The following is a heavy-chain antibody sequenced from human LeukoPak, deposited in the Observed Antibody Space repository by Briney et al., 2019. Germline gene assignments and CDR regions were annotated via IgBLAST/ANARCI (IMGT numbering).Heavy chain of an antibody. D-gene: IGHD5-12*01. CDR3: ARVLEYGGPFDY. V-gene: IGHV1-18*01. Sequence: GESLKISCKASGYTFTSYGISWVRQAPGQGLEWMGWISAYNGNTNYAQKLQGRVTMTTDTSTSTAYMELRSLRSDDTAVYYCARVLEYGGPFDYWGQGTLVTVSS. CDR1: GYTFTSYG. J-gene: IGHJ4*02. CDR2: ISAYNGNT.